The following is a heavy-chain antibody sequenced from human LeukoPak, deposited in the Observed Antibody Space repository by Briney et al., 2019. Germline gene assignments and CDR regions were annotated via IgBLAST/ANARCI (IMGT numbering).Heavy chain of an antibody. Sequence: PGGSLRLSCAASGFTFSSYGMHWVRQAQGKGLEWVAVISYDGSNKYYADSVKGRFTISRDNSKNTLYLQMNSLRAEDTAVYYCAKDRSTVAWGGSGYLDYWGQGTLVTVSS. CDR1: GFTFSSYG. D-gene: IGHD3-22*01. CDR2: ISYDGSNK. J-gene: IGHJ4*02. V-gene: IGHV3-30*18. CDR3: AKDRSTVAWGGSGYLDY.